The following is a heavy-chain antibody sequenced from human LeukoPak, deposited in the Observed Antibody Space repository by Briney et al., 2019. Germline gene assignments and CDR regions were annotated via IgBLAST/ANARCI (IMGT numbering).Heavy chain of an antibody. D-gene: IGHD3-22*01. J-gene: IGHJ4*02. CDR2: ISSSNSII. V-gene: IGHV3-48*01. CDR3: AKETEYYDSSGLFDY. CDR1: GFTFINYG. Sequence: PGGSLRLSCAASGFTFINYGINWVRQAPGKGLEWISYISSSNSIIYYADSVRGRFTISRDNVKNSVYLQMNSLRAEDTAVYYCAKETEYYDSSGLFDYWGQGTLVTVSS.